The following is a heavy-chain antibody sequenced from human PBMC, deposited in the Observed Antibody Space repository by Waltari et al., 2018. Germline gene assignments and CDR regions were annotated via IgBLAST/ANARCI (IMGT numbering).Heavy chain of an antibody. Sequence: EVQLVESGGGLVQPGGSLRLSCAASGFAFSTFAMHWVRQAPGKGLEYVSIISTDGSQIYSADSVKGRFSMSRDNSKNTLYLQMGSLRAEDTAVYYCARVRHISGYYCLDYWGQGTLVTVSS. V-gene: IGHV3-64*07. J-gene: IGHJ4*02. D-gene: IGHD3-22*01. CDR1: GFAFSTFA. CDR2: ISTDGSQI. CDR3: ARVRHISGYYCLDY.